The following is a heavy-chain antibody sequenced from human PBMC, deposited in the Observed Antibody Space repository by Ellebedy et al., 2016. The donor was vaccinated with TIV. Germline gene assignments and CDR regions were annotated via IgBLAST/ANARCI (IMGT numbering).Heavy chain of an antibody. Sequence: GESLKISCAASGLTFSSHAMSWVRQAPGKGLEWFSSITESGGNTYYADSVKGRFTISRDNSKDTLYLQMNSLRAEDTAIYYCARDPVGVGPAFDVWGQGTMVTVSS. CDR2: ITESGGNT. D-gene: IGHD4-23*01. V-gene: IGHV3-23*01. CDR3: ARDPVGVGPAFDV. J-gene: IGHJ3*01. CDR1: GLTFSSHA.